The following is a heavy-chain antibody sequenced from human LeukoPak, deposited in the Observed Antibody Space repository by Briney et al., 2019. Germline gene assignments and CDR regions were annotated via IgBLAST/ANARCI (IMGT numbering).Heavy chain of an antibody. Sequence: GGSLRLSCAASGLTFDDYAMHWVRQAPGKGLEWVSGISWNSGSIGYADSVKGRFTISRDNAKNSLYLQMNSLRAEDTALYYCATQKRSYYGYFDYWGQGTLVTVSS. CDR2: ISWNSGSI. D-gene: IGHD1-26*01. V-gene: IGHV3-9*01. CDR3: ATQKRSYYGYFDY. J-gene: IGHJ4*02. CDR1: GLTFDDYA.